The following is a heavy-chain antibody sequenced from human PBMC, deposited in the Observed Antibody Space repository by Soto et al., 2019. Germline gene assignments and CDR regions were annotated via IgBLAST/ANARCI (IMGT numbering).Heavy chain of an antibody. CDR2: VNIYEGST. Sequence: QVQLVQSGAEVKKPGASVKVSCKASGYTFTSYGITWVRQAPGQGLEWMGWVNIYEGSTNYAQKFQGRATMTTDTSTSTVSLELTSLRSDDTAIYYCARERGGYSYGAYWGQGTLVTVSS. CDR3: ARERGGYSYGAY. V-gene: IGHV1-18*01. J-gene: IGHJ4*02. D-gene: IGHD5-18*01. CDR1: GYTFTSYG.